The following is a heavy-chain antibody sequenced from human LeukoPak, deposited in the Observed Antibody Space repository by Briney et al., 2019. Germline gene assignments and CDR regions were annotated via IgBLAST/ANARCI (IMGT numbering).Heavy chain of an antibody. CDR1: GGSFSGYY. CDR3: ARDGGNQDY. D-gene: IGHD2-15*01. V-gene: IGHV4-34*01. J-gene: IGHJ4*02. CDR2: INHSGST. Sequence: SETLSLTCAVYGGSFSGYYWSWIRQPPGKGLEWIGEINHSGSTNYNPSLKSRVTISVDTSKNQFSLKLSSVTAADTAVYYCARDGGNQDYWGQGTLVTVSS.